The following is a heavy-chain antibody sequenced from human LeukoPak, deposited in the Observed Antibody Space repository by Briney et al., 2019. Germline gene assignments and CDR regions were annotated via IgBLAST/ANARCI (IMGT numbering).Heavy chain of an antibody. CDR1: GGSISSYY. CDR3: ARGSPYGY. CDR2: IHYSGST. J-gene: IGHJ4*02. V-gene: IGHV4-39*07. D-gene: IGHD4-17*01. Sequence: SETLSLTCTVSGGSISSYYWGWVRQPPGRGLEWIGSIHYSGSTYHNPSLKSRVTISIDTSKNQFSLKLNSVTAADTAVYYCARGSPYGYWGQGTLVTVSS.